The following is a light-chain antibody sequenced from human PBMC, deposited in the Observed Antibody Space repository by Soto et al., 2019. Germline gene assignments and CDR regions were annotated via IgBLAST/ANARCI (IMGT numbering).Light chain of an antibody. CDR2: GAS. V-gene: IGKV3-20*01. J-gene: IGKJ5*01. CDR1: HSVSNN. Sequence: VRTQSPTTLSVSPGERATLSCRSSHSVSNNLAWYQQKPGQAPRLLIYGASTRATGVPDRFSGSGSGTDFTLTISRLEPEDFAVYYCQQYGSSPPITFGQGTRLEIK. CDR3: QQYGSSPPIT.